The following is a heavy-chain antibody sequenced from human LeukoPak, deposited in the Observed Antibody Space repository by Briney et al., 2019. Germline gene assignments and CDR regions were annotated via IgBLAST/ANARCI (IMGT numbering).Heavy chain of an antibody. J-gene: IGHJ5*02. V-gene: IGHV4-39*07. CDR1: GGSISSSSYY. D-gene: IGHD1-26*01. Sequence: SETLSLTCTVAGGSISSSSYYWCWSHQPPEKGLEWIGSIYSSGSTYYNPSLKSRVTISVDTSKNHFYLKLSSVTAADTAVYYCARIVGAPNWFDPWGQGTLVTVSS. CDR3: ARIVGAPNWFDP. CDR2: IYSSGST.